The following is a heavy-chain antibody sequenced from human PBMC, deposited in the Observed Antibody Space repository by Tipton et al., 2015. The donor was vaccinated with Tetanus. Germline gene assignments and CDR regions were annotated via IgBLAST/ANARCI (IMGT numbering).Heavy chain of an antibody. CDR3: ARHATYYDSLSGFGF. D-gene: IGHD3-9*01. J-gene: IGHJ3*01. CDR2: IDPNSGGT. Sequence: QLVQSGAEVKKPGASVKVSCKASGYTFTGYYMYWVRQAPGQGLEWMGWIDPNSGGTVYAQKFQGRVTMTRDTSISTAYMELRSLRSDDTAVYYCARHATYYDSLSGFGFWGQGTLVTVSS. CDR1: GYTFTGYY. V-gene: IGHV1-2*02.